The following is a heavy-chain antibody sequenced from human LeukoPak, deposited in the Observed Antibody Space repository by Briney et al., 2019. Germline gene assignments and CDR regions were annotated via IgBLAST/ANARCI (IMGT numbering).Heavy chain of an antibody. Sequence: PSQTLSLTCTVSGGSISSGSYYWSWIRQPAGKGLEWIGRIYTSGSTNYNPSLKSRVTISVDTSKNQFSLKLSSVTAADTAVYYCARSYVLSCSWYYYYYYMDVWGKGTTVTVSS. CDR1: GGSISSGSYY. V-gene: IGHV4-61*02. CDR2: IYTSGST. CDR3: ARSYVLSCSWYYYYYYMDV. D-gene: IGHD6-13*01. J-gene: IGHJ6*03.